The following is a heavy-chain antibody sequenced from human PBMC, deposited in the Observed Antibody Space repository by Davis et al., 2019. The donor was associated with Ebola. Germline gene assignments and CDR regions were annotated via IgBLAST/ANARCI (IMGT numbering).Heavy chain of an antibody. D-gene: IGHD2-2*01. CDR1: GGSFSGYY. CDR2: INHSGST. CDR3: AREYCSSTSCYASWFDP. Sequence: MPSETLSLTCAVYGGSFSGYYWSWIRQPPGKGLEWIGEINHSGSTNYNPSLKSRVTISVDTSKNQFSLKLSSVTAADTAVYYCAREYCSSTSCYASWFDPWGQGTLVTVSS. V-gene: IGHV4-34*01. J-gene: IGHJ5*02.